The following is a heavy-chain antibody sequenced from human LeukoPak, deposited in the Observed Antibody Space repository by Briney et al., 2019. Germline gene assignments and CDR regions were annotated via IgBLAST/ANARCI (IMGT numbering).Heavy chain of an antibody. CDR1: GYTFTSYY. V-gene: IGHV1-46*01. J-gene: IGHJ4*02. Sequence: GASVKVSCKASGYTFTSYYMHWVRQAPGQGLEWMGIINPSGGSTSYAQKFQGRVTMTTDTSTSTAYMELRSLRSDDTAVYYCARDETAGPWFGESVLHDYWGQGTLVTVSS. CDR2: INPSGGST. D-gene: IGHD3-10*01. CDR3: ARDETAGPWFGESVLHDY.